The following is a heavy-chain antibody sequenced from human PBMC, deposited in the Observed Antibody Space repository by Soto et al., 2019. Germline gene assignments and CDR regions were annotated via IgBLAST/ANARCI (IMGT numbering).Heavy chain of an antibody. CDR1: GYSFTGHY. D-gene: IGHD1-26*01. CDR3: GRGRSGQIVVFY. V-gene: IGHV1-2*02. CDR2: IGPESGAT. J-gene: IGHJ4*02. Sequence: QVQLVQSGAEVKQPGASVKVSCKASGYSFTGHYIHWVRQAPEQGPEWMGEIGPESGATRYAQKFPGRVTMTMDTSITTVYMELNNLRPGDTAIYYCGRGRSGQIVVFYWGQGTPVTVSS.